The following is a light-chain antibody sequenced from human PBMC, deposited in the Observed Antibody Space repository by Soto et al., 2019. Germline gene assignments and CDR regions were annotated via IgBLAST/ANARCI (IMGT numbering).Light chain of an antibody. J-gene: IGKJ4*01. CDR3: QQLKSYPHT. Sequence: DIQLTQSPSFLSASVGDRVTITCRTSQGISSYLAWYQQKPGKAPQLLISAASTLHSGVPSRFSGSGSGTEFTLTISSLQPEDFATYYCQQLKSYPHTFGGGTKLEI. CDR2: AAS. V-gene: IGKV1-9*01. CDR1: QGISSY.